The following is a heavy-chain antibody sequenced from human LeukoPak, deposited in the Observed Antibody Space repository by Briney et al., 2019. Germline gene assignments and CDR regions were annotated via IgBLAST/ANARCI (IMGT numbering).Heavy chain of an antibody. V-gene: IGHV1-69*13. J-gene: IGHJ6*02. D-gene: IGHD3-16*01. CDR3: TTRACHAGGCSSSFYYYYGLHF. Sequence: GASVKVSCKASGNSISNYAVSWVRQAPGQGFEWMGGIIPIFGPADYAQKSQGRVTITADQSTSTTYMALSSLKSEDTATYYCTTRACHAGGCSSSFYYYYGLHFWGQGTTVSVSS. CDR2: IIPIFGPA. CDR1: GNSISNYA.